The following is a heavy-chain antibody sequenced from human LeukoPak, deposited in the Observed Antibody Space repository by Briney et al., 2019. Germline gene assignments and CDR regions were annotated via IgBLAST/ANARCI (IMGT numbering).Heavy chain of an antibody. J-gene: IGHJ4*02. CDR1: GFTFSSYW. Sequence: GGSLRLSCAASGFTFSSYWMHWVRQAPGKGLVWVSRINTDGSSTSYADSVKGRFTISRDNAKNTLYLQMNSLRAEDTAVYYCARAGYYLSPYFFDYWGQGTLVTVSS. CDR3: ARAGYYLSPYFFDY. V-gene: IGHV3-74*01. D-gene: IGHD3-3*01. CDR2: INTDGSST.